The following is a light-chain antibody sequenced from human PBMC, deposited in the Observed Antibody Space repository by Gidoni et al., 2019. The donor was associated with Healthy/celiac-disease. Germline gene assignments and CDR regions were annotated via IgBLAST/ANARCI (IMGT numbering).Light chain of an antibody. CDR2: GNS. J-gene: IGLJ2*01. CDR1: SSNIGAGYD. Sequence: QSVLTPPPSVSGAPGQRFPISCTGSSSNIGAGYDVHWYQQLPGTAPKLLIYGNSNRPSGVPDRFSGSKSGTSASLAITGLQAEDEADYYCQSYDSSLSGYVVFGGGTKLTVL. V-gene: IGLV1-40*01. CDR3: QSYDSSLSGYVV.